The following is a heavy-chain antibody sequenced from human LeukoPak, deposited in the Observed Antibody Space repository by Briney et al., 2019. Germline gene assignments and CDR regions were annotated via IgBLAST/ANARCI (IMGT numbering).Heavy chain of an antibody. CDR1: GGSFSGYY. Sequence: SETLSLTCAVYGGSFSGYYWSWIRQPPGKGLEWIGEINHSGSTNYNPSLKSRVTISVDTSKNQFSLKLSSVTAADTAVYYCARYPRSGYSYGWFDYWGQGTLVTVSS. CDR2: INHSGST. J-gene: IGHJ4*02. V-gene: IGHV4-34*01. D-gene: IGHD5-18*01. CDR3: ARYPRSGYSYGWFDY.